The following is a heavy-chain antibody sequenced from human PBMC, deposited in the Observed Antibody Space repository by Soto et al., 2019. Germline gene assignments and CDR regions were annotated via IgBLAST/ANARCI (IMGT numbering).Heavy chain of an antibody. Sequence: GGSLRLSCAAPGFTFSSYGMHWVRQAPGKGLEWVAVISYDGSNKYYADSVKGRFTISRDNSKNTLYLQMNSLRAEDTAVYYCAKDLGSGSYFKPFDYWGQGTLVTVSS. CDR1: GFTFSSYG. CDR2: ISYDGSNK. CDR3: AKDLGSGSYFKPFDY. D-gene: IGHD1-26*01. V-gene: IGHV3-30*18. J-gene: IGHJ4*02.